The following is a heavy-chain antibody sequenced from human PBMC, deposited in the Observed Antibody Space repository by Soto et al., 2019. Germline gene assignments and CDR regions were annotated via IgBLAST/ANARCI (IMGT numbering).Heavy chain of an antibody. CDR1: GGSFSGYY. D-gene: IGHD1-26*01. V-gene: IGHV2-70*11. CDR2: IDWDDDK. J-gene: IGHJ4*02. Sequence: PSETLSLTCAVYGGSFSGYYWSWIRQPPGKALEWLARIDWDDDKYYSTSLKTRLTISKDTSKNQVVLTMTNMDPVDTATYYCARIPGGSLFDYCGQGTLVPVSS. CDR3: ARIPGGSLFDY.